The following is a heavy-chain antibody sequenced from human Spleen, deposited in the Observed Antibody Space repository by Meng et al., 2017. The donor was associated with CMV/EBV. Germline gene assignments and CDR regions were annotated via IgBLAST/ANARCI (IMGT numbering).Heavy chain of an antibody. V-gene: IGHV4-4*02. D-gene: IGHD3-22*01. J-gene: IGHJ6*02. CDR2: IYHSGST. CDR3: ARAYDSSGYSRYYYYYGMDV. CDR1: GGSISSSNW. Sequence: GSLRLSCAGSGGSISSSNWWRWVRQPPGKGLEWIGEIYHSGSTNYNPSLKSRVTISVDKSKNQFSLKLSSVTAADTAVYYCARAYDSSGYSRYYYYYGMDVWGQGTTVTVSS.